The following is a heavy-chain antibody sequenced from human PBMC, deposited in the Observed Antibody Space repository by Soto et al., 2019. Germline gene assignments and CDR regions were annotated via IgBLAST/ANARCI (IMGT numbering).Heavy chain of an antibody. CDR3: AKGLLNARGFDY. CDR2: IIGSGGDT. CDR1: GFTFSKYA. V-gene: IGHV3-23*01. Sequence: GGSLRLSCASSGFTFSKYAMSWVRQAPGKGLEWVSGIIGSGGDTYYADSVQGRFTISRDTSKNMLYLQMNTLRPEDTALYYCAKGLLNARGFDYWSQGTLVTVSS. J-gene: IGHJ4*02. D-gene: IGHD2-21*02.